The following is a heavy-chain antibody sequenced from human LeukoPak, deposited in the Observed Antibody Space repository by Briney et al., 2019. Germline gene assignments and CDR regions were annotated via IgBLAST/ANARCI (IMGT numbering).Heavy chain of an antibody. CDR1: GYTFTTHF. D-gene: IGHD1-26*01. Sequence: ASVKVSCKASGYTFTTHFIHWVRQAPGQGLQWMGMINPSGGSAIYAQKFQGRVTMTSDTSTSTVYMELRGLRSEDTALYFCARERGELHRELDSWGQGTLVTVSS. J-gene: IGHJ4*02. CDR3: ARERGELHRELDS. V-gene: IGHV1-46*01. CDR2: INPSGGSA.